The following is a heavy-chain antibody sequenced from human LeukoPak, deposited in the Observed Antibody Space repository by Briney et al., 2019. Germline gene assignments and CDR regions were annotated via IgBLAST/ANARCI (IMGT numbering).Heavy chain of an antibody. V-gene: IGHV4-38-2*02. CDR1: GYSISSGYY. J-gene: IGHJ3*02. D-gene: IGHD6-19*01. Sequence: PSETLSLTCTVSGYSISSGYYWGWIRQPPGKGLEWIGSIYHSGSTYYNPSLKSRVTISVDTSKNQFSLRLSSVTAADTAVLYCARSRSSGWTYNAFDIWGQGTMVTVSS. CDR3: ARSRSSGWTYNAFDI. CDR2: IYHSGST.